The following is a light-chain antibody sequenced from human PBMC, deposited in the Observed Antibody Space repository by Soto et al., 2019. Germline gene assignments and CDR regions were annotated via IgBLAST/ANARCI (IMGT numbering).Light chain of an antibody. Sequence: EMLLTQSSDTLSLSPGERATLSCRASQSVSSSYLAWYQQKPGQSPRLLIYRASTRATGIPDRFSGSGSGTDFALTIARLEPEDFAVYYCHQYGSSPQMFGQGTKVDIK. V-gene: IGKV3-20*01. CDR2: RAS. CDR1: QSVSSSY. J-gene: IGKJ1*01. CDR3: HQYGSSPQM.